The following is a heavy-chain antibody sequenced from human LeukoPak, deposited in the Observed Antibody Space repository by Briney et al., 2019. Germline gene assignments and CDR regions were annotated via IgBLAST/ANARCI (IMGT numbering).Heavy chain of an antibody. J-gene: IGHJ5*02. CDR3: ARSLAVAGRNWFDP. Sequence: SQTLSLTFAIPGDSVASNTAAWNWSMQSPSKGLERLGRTYDRSKWYNDYAVSVKSRITITADTSKNHFSLQLNSVTPEDTAMYYCARSLAVAGRNWFDPWGQGTLVTVSS. D-gene: IGHD6-19*01. V-gene: IGHV6-1*01. CDR2: TYDRSKWYN. CDR1: GDSVASNTAA.